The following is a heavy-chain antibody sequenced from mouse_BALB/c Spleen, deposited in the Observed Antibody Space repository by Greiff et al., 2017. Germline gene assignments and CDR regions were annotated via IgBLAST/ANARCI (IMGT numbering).Heavy chain of an antibody. CDR3: ARGDRYDRFAY. V-gene: IGHV5-6-5*01. CDR2: ISSGGST. CDR1: GFTFSSYA. J-gene: IGHJ3*01. D-gene: IGHD2-3*01. Sequence: EVKVVESGGGLVKPGGSLKLSCAASGFTFSSYAMSWVRQTPEKRLEWVASISSGGSTYYPDSVKGRFTISRDNARNILYLQMSSLRSEDTAMYYCARGDRYDRFAYWGQGTLVTVSA.